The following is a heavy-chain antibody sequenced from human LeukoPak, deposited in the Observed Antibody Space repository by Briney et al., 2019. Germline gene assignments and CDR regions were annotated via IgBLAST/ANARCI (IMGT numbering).Heavy chain of an antibody. J-gene: IGHJ3*02. D-gene: IGHD4-17*01. Sequence: LRLSCAASGFTVSSNYMSWVRQAPGKGLEWIGYIYYSGSTYYNPSLKSRVTISVDTSKNQFSLKLSSVTAADTAVYYCARDGDGDYSDAFDIWGQGTMVTVSS. V-gene: IGHV4-31*02. CDR3: ARDGDGDYSDAFDI. CDR1: GFTVSSNY. CDR2: IYYSGST.